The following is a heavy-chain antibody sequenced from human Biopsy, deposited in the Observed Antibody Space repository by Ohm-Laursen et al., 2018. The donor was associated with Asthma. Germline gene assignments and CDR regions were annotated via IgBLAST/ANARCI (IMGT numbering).Heavy chain of an antibody. V-gene: IGHV3-30*01. CDR1: GFSFSNFA. CDR2: ISKDASTQ. CDR3: VRDGTDDAFDI. J-gene: IGHJ3*02. Sequence: RSLRLSCAASGFSFSNFAIHWVRQAPGKGLEWVGVISKDASTQDYADSVKGRFTMARDNSKNTLDPQMNSLREEDTAVYYCVRDGTDDAFDIWGQGTVVSVSS. D-gene: IGHD1-1*01.